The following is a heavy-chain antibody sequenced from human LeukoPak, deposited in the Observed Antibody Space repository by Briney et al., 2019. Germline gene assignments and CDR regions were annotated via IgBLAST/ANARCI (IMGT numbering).Heavy chain of an antibody. D-gene: IGHD6-19*01. CDR1: GFTFSSSW. CDR3: AKEYSSDWYYFDY. Sequence: GGSLRLSCAAPGFTFSSSWMNWVRQAPGKGLEWVANIKQDGSEKYYVDSVKGRFTISRDNAKNSLYLQMNSLRAEDTAVYYCAKEYSSDWYYFDYWGQGTLVTVS. V-gene: IGHV3-7*05. J-gene: IGHJ4*02. CDR2: IKQDGSEK.